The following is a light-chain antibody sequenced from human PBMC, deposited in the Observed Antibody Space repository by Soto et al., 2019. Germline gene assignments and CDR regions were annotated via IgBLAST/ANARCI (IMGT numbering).Light chain of an antibody. J-gene: IGLJ1*01. V-gene: IGLV1-44*01. CDR1: SATIGTNA. Sequence: SVLTPPPPASGAPRERGTPSFFWGSATIGTNAVNWYQQLPGTAPKLLIYNNNQRPSGVPDRFSGSKSGTSASLAISGLQSEDEADYYCAAWDDSLNGYVFGTGTKVTVL. CDR3: AAWDDSLNGYV. CDR2: NNN.